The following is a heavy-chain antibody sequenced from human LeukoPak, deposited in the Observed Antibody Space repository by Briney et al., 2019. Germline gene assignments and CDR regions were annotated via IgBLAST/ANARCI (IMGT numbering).Heavy chain of an antibody. Sequence: GGSLRLSCAASGFTFSTYWMHWVRQAPGKGLVWVSRIDHDGINTYYADSVKGRFTISRDNAKNTLYLRMNSLRAEDTAVYYCAKMEGATSYFDYWGQGTLVTVSS. CDR3: AKMEGATSYFDY. J-gene: IGHJ4*02. CDR1: GFTFSTYW. D-gene: IGHD1-26*01. V-gene: IGHV3-74*01. CDR2: IDHDGINT.